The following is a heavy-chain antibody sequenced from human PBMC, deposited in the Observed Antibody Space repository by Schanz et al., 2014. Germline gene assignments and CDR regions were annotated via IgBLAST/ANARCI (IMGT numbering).Heavy chain of an antibody. CDR1: GYTFTSYD. D-gene: IGHD5-12*01. J-gene: IGHJ4*02. CDR2: INPSGGST. Sequence: QVQLIQSGAEVKKPGASVKVSCTASGYTFTSYDINWVRQAPGQGLEWMGMINPSGGSTTYAQKFQGRVTMTRYTSTSTSYMELTSLRFDDTAVYYCARDFSAYVGNYFDYWGQGTLVTVSS. CDR3: ARDFSAYVGNYFDY. V-gene: IGHV1-46*01.